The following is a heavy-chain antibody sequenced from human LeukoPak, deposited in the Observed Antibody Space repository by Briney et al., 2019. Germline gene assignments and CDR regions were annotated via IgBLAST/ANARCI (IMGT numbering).Heavy chain of an antibody. CDR2: IKEDGTDK. Sequence: GGSLRLSCIDSGFTFSNSWMTWVRQAPGRGLEWVANIKEDGTDKQYVDSVKGRFTISRDNAKNSVSLQMNSLRAEDTAVYYCAREAGLNYYYMDVWGKGTTVTVSS. CDR1: GFTFSNSW. CDR3: AREAGLNYYYMDV. D-gene: IGHD3-10*01. J-gene: IGHJ6*03. V-gene: IGHV3-7*01.